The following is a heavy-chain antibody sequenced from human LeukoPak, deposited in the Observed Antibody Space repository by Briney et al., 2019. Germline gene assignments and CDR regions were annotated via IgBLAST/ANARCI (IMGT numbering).Heavy chain of an antibody. CDR3: AREGSGYGNWFDP. J-gene: IGHJ5*02. V-gene: IGHV1-2*02. CDR1: GYTFTGYY. D-gene: IGHD5-18*01. CDR2: INPNSGGT. Sequence: GASVKVSCKASGYTFTGYYMHWVRRAPGQGLEWMGWINPNSGGTNYAQKFQGRVTMTRDTSISTAYMELSRLRSDDTAVYYCAREGSGYGNWFDPWGQGTLVTVSS.